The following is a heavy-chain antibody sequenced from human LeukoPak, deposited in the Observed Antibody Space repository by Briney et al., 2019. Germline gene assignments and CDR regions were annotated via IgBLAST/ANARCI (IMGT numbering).Heavy chain of an antibody. J-gene: IGHJ6*03. V-gene: IGHV4-4*07. Sequence: SETLSLTCTVSGGSISSYYWSWIRQPAGKALEWIGRISNSGSNNYNPSLKSRVTMSVDTSKNQFSLKLSAVTAADTAVYYCARDQYKYDGNYRYYQHMDVWGKGTTVTVSS. CDR1: GGSISSYY. D-gene: IGHD1-7*01. CDR3: ARDQYKYDGNYRYYQHMDV. CDR2: ISNSGSN.